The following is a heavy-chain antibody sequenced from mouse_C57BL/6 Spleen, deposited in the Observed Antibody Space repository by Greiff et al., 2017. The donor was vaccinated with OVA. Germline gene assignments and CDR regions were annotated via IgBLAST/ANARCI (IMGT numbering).Heavy chain of an antibody. CDR3: TRGGGYYEDY. Sequence: QVQLQQSGAELVRPGASVTLSCKASGYTFTDYEMHWVKQTPVHGLEWIGAIYPETGGTAYNQKFKGKAILTADKSSSTAYMELRSLTSEDSAVYYCTRGGGYYEDYWGQGTTLTVSS. V-gene: IGHV1-15*01. CDR2: IYPETGGT. CDR1: GYTFTDYE. D-gene: IGHD2-3*01. J-gene: IGHJ2*01.